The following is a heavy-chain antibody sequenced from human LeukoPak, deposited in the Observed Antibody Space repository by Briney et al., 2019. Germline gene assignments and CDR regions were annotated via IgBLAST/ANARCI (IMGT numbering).Heavy chain of an antibody. CDR2: IVVGSGNT. CDR3: ARSQLGDSSGYYYVAGVDY. Sequence: SVKVSCKASGFTFTSSAMQWVRQARGQRLEWVGWIVVGSGNTNYAQKFQERVTITRDMSTSTAYMELSSLRAEDTAVYYCARSQLGDSSGYYYVAGVDYWGQGTLVTVSS. V-gene: IGHV1-58*02. D-gene: IGHD3-22*01. CDR1: GFTFTSSA. J-gene: IGHJ4*02.